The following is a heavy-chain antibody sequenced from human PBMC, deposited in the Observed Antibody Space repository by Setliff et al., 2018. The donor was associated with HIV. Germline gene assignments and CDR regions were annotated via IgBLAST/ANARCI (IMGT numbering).Heavy chain of an antibody. D-gene: IGHD3-10*01. J-gene: IGHJ2*01. CDR3: ARSALWFGEADWYFDL. Sequence: PSETLSLTCSVSGGSMSSYCWTWIRQSAGKGLEWIGHIYSTGTTNYNSSLKSRLTMSIDTSKNQFSLKLRSVTAVDTAVYYCARSALWFGEADWYFDLWGRGTLVTVSS. V-gene: IGHV4-4*07. CDR2: IYSTGTT. CDR1: GGSMSSYC.